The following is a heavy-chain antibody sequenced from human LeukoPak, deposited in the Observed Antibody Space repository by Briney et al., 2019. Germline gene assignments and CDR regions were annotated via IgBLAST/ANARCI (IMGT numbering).Heavy chain of an antibody. D-gene: IGHD6-13*01. CDR3: ASRSINWYKGNNWFDP. J-gene: IGHJ5*02. CDR1: GFTFTDYS. CDR2: TSSDGKTT. V-gene: IGHV3-48*01. Sequence: GGSLRLSCAASGFTFTDYSMNWIRQAPGWGLECISYTSSDGKTTWYADSVKGRFTVSRDNAKNSLYLHMNSLRVEDTALYYCASRSINWYKGNNWFDPWGQGTLVTVSS.